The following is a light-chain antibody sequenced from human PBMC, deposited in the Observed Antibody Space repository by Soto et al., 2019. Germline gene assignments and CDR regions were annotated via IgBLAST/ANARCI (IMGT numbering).Light chain of an antibody. CDR3: CSYAGSSTYYV. CDR2: EGS. Sequence: QSALSQPGSVAGSPGQSITISCTGTSSNVGSYNLVSWYQQHPGKAPKLMIYEGSTRPSGVSNRFSGSKSGNTASLTISGLQAEDEADYYCCSYAGSSTYYVFGTG. V-gene: IGLV2-23*01. J-gene: IGLJ1*01. CDR1: SSNVGSYNL.